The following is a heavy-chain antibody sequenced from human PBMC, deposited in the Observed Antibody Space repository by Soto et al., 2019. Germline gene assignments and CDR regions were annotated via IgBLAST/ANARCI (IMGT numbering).Heavy chain of an antibody. CDR1: GFTFSTYA. J-gene: IGHJ6*03. CDR2: ISGSGGST. V-gene: IGHV3-23*01. CDR3: AKMRGRYCGSDSGAYMDV. D-gene: IGHD3-10*01. Sequence: HPGGSLRLSCAASGFTFSTYAMSWVRQAPGKGLEWVSAISGSGGSTYYADSVTGRFTISRDESKNTLDMQMNSLRAEDTAVYYCAKMRGRYCGSDSGAYMDVWGKGTTVTVSS.